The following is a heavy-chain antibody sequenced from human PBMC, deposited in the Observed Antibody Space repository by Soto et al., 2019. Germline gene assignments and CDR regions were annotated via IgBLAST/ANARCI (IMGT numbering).Heavy chain of an antibody. D-gene: IGHD2-2*01. J-gene: IGHJ6*02. CDR1: GFTFSSYG. CDR2: ISYDGSNK. Sequence: VQLVESGGGVVQPGRSLRLSCAASGFTFSSYGMHWVRQAPGKGLEWVAVISYDGSNKYYADSVKGRFTISRDNSKNTLYLQMNSLRAEDTAVYYCAKDPGYCSSTSCYDPYYYYGMDVWGQGTTVTVSS. V-gene: IGHV3-30*18. CDR3: AKDPGYCSSTSCYDPYYYYGMDV.